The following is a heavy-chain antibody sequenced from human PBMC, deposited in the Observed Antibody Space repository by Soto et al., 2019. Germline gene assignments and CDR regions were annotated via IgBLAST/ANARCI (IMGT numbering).Heavy chain of an antibody. CDR3: ARQRTTVVTQAYFDH. CDR2: IHYSGRT. Sequence: SETLSLTCIVSGESISSSSYYWGWIRQPPGKGLEWIGSIHYSGRTYYNPSFKSRVTISIDTSKNQFSLKLSSVTATDTAVYYCARQRTTVVTQAYFDHWGQGALVTVSS. CDR1: GESISSSSYY. D-gene: IGHD2-21*02. V-gene: IGHV4-39*01. J-gene: IGHJ4*02.